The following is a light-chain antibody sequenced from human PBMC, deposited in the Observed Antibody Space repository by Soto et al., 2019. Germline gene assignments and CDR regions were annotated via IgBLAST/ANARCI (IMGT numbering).Light chain of an antibody. Sequence: QSLLTQPASVSGSAGQSITISCTGTSSDVGAYYSVSWYQHHPGKAPKLIIYGVTNRPSGVSNRFSGSKSGNTASLTISGLQAEDEADYHCSSYTSGSSHYVFGTGTKVTVL. CDR1: SSDVGAYYS. V-gene: IGLV2-14*01. CDR3: SSYTSGSSHYV. CDR2: GVT. J-gene: IGLJ1*01.